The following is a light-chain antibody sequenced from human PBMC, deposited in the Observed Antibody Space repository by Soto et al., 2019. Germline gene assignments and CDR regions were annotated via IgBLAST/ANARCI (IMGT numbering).Light chain of an antibody. CDR2: EVS. CDR3: SSFRTSNTGV. CDR1: SSDVGAYDY. J-gene: IGLJ3*02. Sequence: QSALTQPASVSGSPGQSITISCTGTSSDVGAYDYVSWYQQHPGTAPKFMLYEVSNRPSGLSDRFSGSKSGNTASLTISGVQAEDESDYYCSSFRTSNTGVFGGGTKVTVL. V-gene: IGLV2-14*01.